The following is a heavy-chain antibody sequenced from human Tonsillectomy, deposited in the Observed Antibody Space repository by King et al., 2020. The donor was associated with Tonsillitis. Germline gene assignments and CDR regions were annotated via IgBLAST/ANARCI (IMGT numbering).Heavy chain of an antibody. V-gene: IGHV3-9*01. J-gene: IGHJ6*02. CDR3: AKDIGRGGSYYPYYYGMDV. Sequence: DVQLVESGGGLVQPGRSLRLSCAASGLTFDDYAMHWVRQAPGKGLEWVSGISWNSGSIGYADSVKGRFTISRDNAKNSLYLQMNSLRAEDTALYYCAKDIGRGGSYYPYYYGMDVWGQGTTVTVSS. CDR1: GLTFDDYA. CDR2: ISWNSGSI. D-gene: IGHD1-26*01.